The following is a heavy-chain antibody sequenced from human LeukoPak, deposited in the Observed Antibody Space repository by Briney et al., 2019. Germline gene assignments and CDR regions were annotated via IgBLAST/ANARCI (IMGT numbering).Heavy chain of an antibody. J-gene: IGHJ4*02. CDR3: ARHLNYYLDY. D-gene: IGHD3-10*01. V-gene: IGHV3-23*01. Sequence: GGSLRLSCAASGFTFSSYAMSWVRQAPGKGLEWVSAISGSGGSTYYADSVKGRFTISRDNAKNTLYLQMNSLRAEDAAVYYCARHLNYYLDYWGQGTLVTVSS. CDR2: ISGSGGST. CDR1: GFTFSSYA.